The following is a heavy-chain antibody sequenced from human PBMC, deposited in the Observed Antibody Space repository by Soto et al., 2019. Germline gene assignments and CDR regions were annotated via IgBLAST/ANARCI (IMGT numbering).Heavy chain of an antibody. Sequence: GESLKISCKGSGYSFTSYWISWVRQMPGKGLEWMGRIDPSDSYTNYSPSFQGHVTISADKSISTAYLQWSSLKASDTDMYYCSRQSTYLYYYGMDVWGKGTTVTVSS. CDR2: IDPSDSYT. D-gene: IGHD3-16*01. V-gene: IGHV5-10-1*01. CDR1: GYSFTSYW. J-gene: IGHJ6*04. CDR3: SRQSTYLYYYGMDV.